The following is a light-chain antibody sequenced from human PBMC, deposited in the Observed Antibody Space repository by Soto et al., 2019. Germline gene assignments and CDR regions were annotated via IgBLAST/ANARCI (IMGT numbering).Light chain of an antibody. CDR2: DNN. CDR1: SSNIGSNY. Sequence: QSVLMQPPSVSAAPGQKVTISCSGSSSNIGSNYVSWYQQLPGTAPKLLICDNNKRPSGIPDRFSGSKSGTSATLGITGLQTGDEADYYCGTWDSSLSAGVFGGGTKLTVL. J-gene: IGLJ3*02. V-gene: IGLV1-51*01. CDR3: GTWDSSLSAGV.